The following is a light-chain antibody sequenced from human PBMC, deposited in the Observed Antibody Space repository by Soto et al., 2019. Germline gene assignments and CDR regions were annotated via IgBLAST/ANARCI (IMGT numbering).Light chain of an antibody. CDR3: QQCHNWPLT. Sequence: EIVMTQSPATLSVSPGESATLSCRASQSISSDLAWYQQKPGQPPRLLIYGASTRATGVPARFTGSGSGSDFTLTISGLQAEDVEVYYCQQCHNWPLTFGQGTRLEI. CDR2: GAS. CDR1: QSISSD. J-gene: IGKJ2*01. V-gene: IGKV3-15*01.